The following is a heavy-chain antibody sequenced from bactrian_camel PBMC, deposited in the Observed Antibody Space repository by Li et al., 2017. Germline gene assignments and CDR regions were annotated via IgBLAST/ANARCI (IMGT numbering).Heavy chain of an antibody. D-gene: IGHD2*01. J-gene: IGHJ6*01. CDR1: GYGGPC. Sequence: VQLVESGGGLAQPGGSLRLSCAVSGYGGPCRGWFRQAPGKERETVAIIYILDNSTYYADSVKGRFTISQDSAMNTLYLQMNSLKPEDTAMYYCAAGFVRGECGSRSIRSAFGYWGQGTQVTVS. CDR3: AAGFVRGECGSRSIRSAFGY. V-gene: IGHV3-2*01. CDR2: IYILDNST.